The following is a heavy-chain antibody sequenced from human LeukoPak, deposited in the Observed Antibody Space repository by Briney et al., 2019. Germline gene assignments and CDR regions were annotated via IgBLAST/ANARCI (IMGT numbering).Heavy chain of an antibody. D-gene: IGHD3-3*01. V-gene: IGHV3-23*01. J-gene: IGHJ4*02. CDR2: ISGSGGST. Sequence: GGSLRLSCAASGFTFSSYAMSWVRQAPGEGLEWVSAISGSGGSTYYADSVKGRFTISRDNSKNTLYLQMTSLRAEDTAVYYCAKGVTIFGVVITLFDYWGQGTLVTVSS. CDR1: GFTFSSYA. CDR3: AKGVTIFGVVITLFDY.